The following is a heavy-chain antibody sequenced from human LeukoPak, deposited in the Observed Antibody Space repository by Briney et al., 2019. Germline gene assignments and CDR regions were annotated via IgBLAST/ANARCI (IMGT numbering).Heavy chain of an antibody. D-gene: IGHD3-3*01. V-gene: IGHV3-21*01. CDR2: ISSSSSSYI. CDR3: ARDSSSAIFGVVIHY. CDR1: GFTFSSYS. J-gene: IGHJ4*02. Sequence: GGSLRLSCAASGFTFSSYSMNWVRQAPGKGLEWVSSISSSSSSYIYYADSVKGRFTISRDNAKNSLYLQMNSLRAEDTAVYYCARDSSSAIFGVVIHYWGQGTLVTVSS.